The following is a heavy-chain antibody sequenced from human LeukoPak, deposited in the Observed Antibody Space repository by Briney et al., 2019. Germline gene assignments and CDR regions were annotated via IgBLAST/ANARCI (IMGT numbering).Heavy chain of an antibody. D-gene: IGHD1-14*01. J-gene: IGHJ4*02. V-gene: IGHV3-9*01. CDR1: GFTFEDYA. CDR3: ATENY. Sequence: SGGSLRLSCAASGFTFEDYAMYWVRQPPGKGLEWVSGISWNSDSIDYVDSVKGRFTISRDSAKNSLYLQMNSLRNEDTAVYYCATENYWGQGTLVTVSS. CDR2: ISWNSDSI.